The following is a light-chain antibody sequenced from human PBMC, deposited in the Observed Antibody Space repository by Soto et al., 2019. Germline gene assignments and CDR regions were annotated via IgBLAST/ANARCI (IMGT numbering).Light chain of an antibody. CDR3: QQRSNWPYI. V-gene: IGKV3-11*01. CDR1: QSVSSY. J-gene: IGKJ2*01. Sequence: EIVLTQSPATMSLSPGERATLSCRASQSVSSYLAWYQQKPGQAPRLLIYDASNRATVIPARFSGSGSGTDFTLTISSLEPEDFAVYYFQQRSNWPYIFGQGTKLEIK. CDR2: DAS.